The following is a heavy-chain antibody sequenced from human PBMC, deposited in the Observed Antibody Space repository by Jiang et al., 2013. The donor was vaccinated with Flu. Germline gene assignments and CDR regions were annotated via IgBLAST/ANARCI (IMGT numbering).Heavy chain of an antibody. V-gene: IGHV5-51*01. CDR3: ARYGPATAILPGDAFDI. CDR2: IYPGDSDT. Sequence: WMGIIYPGDSDTRYSPSFQGQVTISADKSISTAYLQWSSLKASDTAMYYCARYGPATAILPGDAFDIWGQGTMVTVSS. D-gene: IGHD2-2*02. J-gene: IGHJ3*02.